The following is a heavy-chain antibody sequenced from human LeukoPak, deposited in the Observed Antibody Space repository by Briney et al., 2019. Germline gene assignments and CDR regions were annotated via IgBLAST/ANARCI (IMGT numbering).Heavy chain of an antibody. D-gene: IGHD6-13*01. Sequence: GGSLRLSCAASGFTFSIYGMHWVRQAPGKGLEWVAVISYDGSNKYNADSVKGRFTISRDNSKNTLYLQMNSLRAEDTAVYYCVKDFPDGYSSSWGYYYGMDVWGQGTTVTVSS. CDR1: GFTFSIYG. CDR3: VKDFPDGYSSSWGYYYGMDV. CDR2: ISYDGSNK. J-gene: IGHJ6*02. V-gene: IGHV3-30*18.